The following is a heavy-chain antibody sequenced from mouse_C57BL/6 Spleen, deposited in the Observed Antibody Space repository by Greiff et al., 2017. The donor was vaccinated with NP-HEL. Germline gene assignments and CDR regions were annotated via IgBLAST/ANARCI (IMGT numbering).Heavy chain of an antibody. J-gene: IGHJ4*01. D-gene: IGHD2-1*01. Sequence: VQLQQSGAELVRPGASVKLSCTASGFNIKDDYMHWVKQRPEQGLEWIGWIDPENGDTEYASKFQGKATITADTSSNTAYLQLSSLTSEDTAVYYCTTQYGNYVNYYAMDYWGQGTSVTVSS. CDR2: IDPENGDT. CDR1: GFNIKDDY. CDR3: TTQYGNYVNYYAMDY. V-gene: IGHV14-4*01.